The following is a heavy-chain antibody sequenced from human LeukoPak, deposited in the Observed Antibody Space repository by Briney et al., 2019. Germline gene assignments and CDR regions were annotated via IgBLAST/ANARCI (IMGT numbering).Heavy chain of an antibody. V-gene: IGHV3-30*18. CDR3: AKSIAARPAYYYYGMDV. J-gene: IGHJ6*02. CDR1: GFTFSSYG. D-gene: IGHD6-6*01. CDR2: ISYDGSNK. Sequence: GRSLRLSCAASGFTFSSYGMHWVRQAPGKGLEWVAVISYDGSNKYYADSVKGRFTISRDNSKNTLYLQMNSLRAEDTAVYYCAKSIAARPAYYYYGMDVWGQGTTVTVSS.